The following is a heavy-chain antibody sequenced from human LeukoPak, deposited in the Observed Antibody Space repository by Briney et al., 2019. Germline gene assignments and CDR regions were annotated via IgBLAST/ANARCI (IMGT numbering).Heavy chain of an antibody. CDR3: ARDFRGSYSDFFDY. D-gene: IGHD1-26*01. CDR2: INHSGST. J-gene: IGHJ4*02. Sequence: TSETLSLTCAVYGGSFSGYYWSWIRQPPGKGLEWIGEINHSGSTNYNPSLKSRVTISVDTSKNQFSLKLSSVTAADTAVYYCARDFRGSYSDFFDYWGQGTLVTVSS. V-gene: IGHV4-34*01. CDR1: GGSFSGYY.